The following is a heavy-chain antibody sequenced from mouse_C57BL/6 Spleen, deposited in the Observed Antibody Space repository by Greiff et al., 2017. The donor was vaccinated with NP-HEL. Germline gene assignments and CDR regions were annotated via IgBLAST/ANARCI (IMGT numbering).Heavy chain of an antibody. CDR2: IDPSDSYT. V-gene: IGHV1-69*01. CDR3: ARMDTTVSY. D-gene: IGHD1-1*01. Sequence: QVQLQQPGAELVMPGASVKLSCKASGYTFTSYWMHWVKQRPGQGLEWIGEIDPSDSYTNYNQKFKGKSTLTVDKSSSTAYMQLSSLTSEDSAVYYCARMDTTVSYWGKGTLVTVSA. J-gene: IGHJ3*01. CDR1: GYTFTSYW.